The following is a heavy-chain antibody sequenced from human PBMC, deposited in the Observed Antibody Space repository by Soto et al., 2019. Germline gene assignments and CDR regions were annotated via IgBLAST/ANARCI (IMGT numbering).Heavy chain of an antibody. J-gene: IGHJ3*01. Sequence: GGSLRLSCASSGFPFTRYAMSWVRQAPGKGLEWISAISGSGGSTFYADSVKGRFTISRDNSKNTLCLQMNSLRAEDTAVYFCAKDPKSPDAFDLWGQGTMVTVSS. CDR3: AKDPKSPDAFDL. CDR2: ISGSGGST. V-gene: IGHV3-23*01. CDR1: GFPFTRYA.